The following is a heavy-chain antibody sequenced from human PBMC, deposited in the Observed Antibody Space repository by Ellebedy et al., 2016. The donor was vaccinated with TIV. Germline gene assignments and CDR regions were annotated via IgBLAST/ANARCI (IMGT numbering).Heavy chain of an antibody. D-gene: IGHD7-27*01. CDR2: IYSGGST. V-gene: IGHV3-53*01. CDR3: ARDLGSAFDI. Sequence: GGSLRLXXAASGFTVSSNYMSWVRQAPGKGLEWVSVIYSGGSTYYADSVKGRFTISRENAKNSLYLQMNSLRAGDTAVYYCARDLGSAFDIWGQGTMVTVSS. J-gene: IGHJ3*02. CDR1: GFTVSSNY.